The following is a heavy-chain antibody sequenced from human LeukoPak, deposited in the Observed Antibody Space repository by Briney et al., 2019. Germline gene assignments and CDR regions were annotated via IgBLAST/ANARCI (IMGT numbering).Heavy chain of an antibody. CDR2: ISGSGGST. CDR1: GFTFSSHG. J-gene: IGHJ4*02. D-gene: IGHD3-22*01. CDR3: AKDRYYDSSGYGYFDY. Sequence: PGGSLRLSCAASGFTFSSHGMNWVRQAPGKGLEWVSAISGSGGSTYYADSVKGRFTISRDNSKNTLYLQMNSLRAEDTAVYYCAKDRYYDSSGYGYFDYWGQGTLVTVSS. V-gene: IGHV3-23*01.